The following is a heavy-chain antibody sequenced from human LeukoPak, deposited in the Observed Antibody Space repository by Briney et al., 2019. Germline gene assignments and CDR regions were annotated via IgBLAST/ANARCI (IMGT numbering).Heavy chain of an antibody. V-gene: IGHV4-31*03. CDR2: IYYSGST. D-gene: IGHD2-15*01. Sequence: PSQTLSLTCTVSGGSISSGGYYWSWIRQHPGKGLEWIGYIYYSGSTYYNPSLKSRVTISVDTSKNQFSLKLSSVTAADTAAYYCARGYCSGGSCYFPANWFDPWGQGTLVTVSS. J-gene: IGHJ5*02. CDR3: ARGYCSGGSCYFPANWFDP. CDR1: GGSISSGGYY.